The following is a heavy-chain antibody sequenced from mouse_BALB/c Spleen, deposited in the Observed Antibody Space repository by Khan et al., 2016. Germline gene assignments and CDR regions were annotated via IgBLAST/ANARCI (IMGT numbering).Heavy chain of an antibody. D-gene: IGHD1-2*01. Sequence: EVKLLESGGGLVQPGGSLNLSCAASGFDFSRYWMSWARQAPGKGQEWIGEINPGSSTINYTPSLKDKFIISRDNAKNTLYLQMSKVRSEDTALYYCARQAATEAMDYWGQGTSVTVSS. V-gene: IGHV4-2*02. CDR3: ARQAATEAMDY. CDR1: GFDFSRYW. CDR2: INPGSSTI. J-gene: IGHJ4*01.